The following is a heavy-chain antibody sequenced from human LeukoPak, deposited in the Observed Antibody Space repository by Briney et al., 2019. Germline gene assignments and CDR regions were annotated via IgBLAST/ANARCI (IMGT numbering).Heavy chain of an antibody. J-gene: IGHJ4*02. D-gene: IGHD6-6*01. V-gene: IGHV3-48*04. CDR2: ISSSSSTI. CDR1: GFTFSSYS. CDR3: ARGIAARSVDY. Sequence: GGSLRLSCAASGFTFSSYSMNWVRQAPGKGLEWVSYISSSSSTIYCADSVKGRFTISRDNAKNSLYLQMNSLRAEDTAVYCCARGIAARSVDYWGQGTLVTVSS.